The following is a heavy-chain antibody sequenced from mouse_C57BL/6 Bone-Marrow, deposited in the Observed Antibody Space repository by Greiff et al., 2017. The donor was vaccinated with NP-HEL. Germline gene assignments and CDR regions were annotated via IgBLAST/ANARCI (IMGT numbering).Heavy chain of an antibody. CDR2: INPYNGGT. J-gene: IGHJ2*01. V-gene: IGHV1-19*01. Sequence: EVQLQQSGPVLVKPGASVKMSCKASGYTFTDYYMNWVKQSHGKSLEWIGVINPYNGGTSYNQKFKGKATLTVDKSSSTAYMELNSLTSEDSAVYYCARCGYYPYYFDYWGQGTTLTVSS. CDR1: GYTFTDYY. D-gene: IGHD2-3*01. CDR3: ARCGYYPYYFDY.